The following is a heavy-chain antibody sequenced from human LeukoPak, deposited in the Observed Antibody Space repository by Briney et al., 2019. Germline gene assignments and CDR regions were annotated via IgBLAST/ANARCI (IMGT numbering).Heavy chain of an antibody. J-gene: IGHJ5*02. D-gene: IGHD3-10*01. Sequence: GGSLRLSCAASGFTFSSYAMSWVRQAPGRGLEWVSAISGSGGSTYYADSVRGRFTISRDNSKNTLYLQMNSLRAEDTAVYYCAKYGSRSGSNWFDPWGQGTLVTVSS. V-gene: IGHV3-23*01. CDR2: ISGSGGST. CDR1: GFTFSSYA. CDR3: AKYGSRSGSNWFDP.